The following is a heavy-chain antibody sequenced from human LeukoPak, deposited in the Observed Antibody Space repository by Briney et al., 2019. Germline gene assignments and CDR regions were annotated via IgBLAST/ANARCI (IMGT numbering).Heavy chain of an antibody. CDR1: GYTFTSYG. V-gene: IGHV1-69*13. J-gene: IGHJ6*02. CDR3: ARVVLGRRWLQTSYYFGMDV. CDR2: IIPIFSTA. Sequence: GASVKVSCKASGYTFTSYGISWVRQAPGQGLEWMGGIIPIFSTANYAQKFQGRVTITADESTSTAYLELSSLTSEDTAVYYCARVVLGRRWLQTSYYFGMDVWGQGTMVTVFS. D-gene: IGHD5-24*01.